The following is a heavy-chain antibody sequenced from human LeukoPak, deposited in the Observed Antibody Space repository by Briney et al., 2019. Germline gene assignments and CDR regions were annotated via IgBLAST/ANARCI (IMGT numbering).Heavy chain of an antibody. CDR3: ARDLRGYSYGL. J-gene: IGHJ4*02. Sequence: PGGSLRLSCAASGFTFNSYAMSWVRQAPWERLQWVSGISDSGGNTYYADSVKGRFTISRDNSKNTLYLQMNSLRAEDTAVYYCARDLRGYSYGLWGQGTLVTVSS. CDR2: ISDSGGNT. V-gene: IGHV3-23*01. D-gene: IGHD5-18*01. CDR1: GFTFNSYA.